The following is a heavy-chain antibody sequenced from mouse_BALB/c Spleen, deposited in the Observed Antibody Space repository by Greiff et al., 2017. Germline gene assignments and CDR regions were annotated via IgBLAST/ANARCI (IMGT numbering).Heavy chain of an antibody. CDR1: GFTFSNYW. Sequence: EVQVVESGGGLVQPGGSMKLSCVASGFTFSNYWMNWVRQSPEKGLEWVAEIRLKSNNYATHYAESVKGRFTISRDDSKSSVYLQMNNLRAEDTGIYYCTRDYYGYGAWFAYWGQGTLVTVSA. CDR3: TRDYYGYGAWFAY. D-gene: IGHD1-2*01. J-gene: IGHJ3*01. CDR2: IRLKSNNYAT. V-gene: IGHV6-6*02.